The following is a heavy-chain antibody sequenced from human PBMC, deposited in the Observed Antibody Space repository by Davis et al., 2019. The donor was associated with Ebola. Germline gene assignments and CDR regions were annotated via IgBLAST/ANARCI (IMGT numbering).Heavy chain of an antibody. CDR1: GGSISSYY. J-gene: IGHJ4*02. CDR3: ARGDYGESFDY. D-gene: IGHD4-17*01. Sequence: MPSETLSLTCTVSGGSISSYYWSWIRQPPGKGLEWIGYIYYSGSTNYNPSLKSRVTISVDTSKNQFSLKLGSVTAADTAVYYCARGDYGESFDYWGQGTLVTVSS. CDR2: IYYSGST. V-gene: IGHV4-59*01.